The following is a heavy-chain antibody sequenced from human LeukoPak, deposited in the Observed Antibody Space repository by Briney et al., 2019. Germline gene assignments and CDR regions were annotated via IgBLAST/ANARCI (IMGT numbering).Heavy chain of an antibody. D-gene: IGHD6-13*01. Sequence: PGGSLRLSCAASGFTFSSYAMHWVRQAPGKGLEWVAVISYDGSNKYYADSVKGRFTISRDNSKNTLYLQMNSLRAEDTAVYYCARGPRGSSWHVQSYYYGMDVWGQGTTVTVSS. CDR2: ISYDGSNK. CDR3: ARGPRGSSWHVQSYYYGMDV. V-gene: IGHV3-30-3*01. J-gene: IGHJ6*02. CDR1: GFTFSSYA.